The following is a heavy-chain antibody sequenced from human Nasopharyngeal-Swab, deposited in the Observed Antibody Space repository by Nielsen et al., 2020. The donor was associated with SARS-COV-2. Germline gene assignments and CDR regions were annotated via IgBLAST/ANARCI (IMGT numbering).Heavy chain of an antibody. D-gene: IGHD3-22*01. CDR3: ARGLYDGSGLLDS. J-gene: IGHJ5*01. V-gene: IGHV4-59*11. CDR2: ISYGRST. Sequence: SETLSLTCTVSGDSINSHFWSWIRQPPGKGLDWIGYISYGRSTNYNPSLRSRVTISVDTSKSQFSLKLTSVTAADTAVYYCARGLYDGSGLLDSWGHGTLVTVSS. CDR1: GDSINSHF.